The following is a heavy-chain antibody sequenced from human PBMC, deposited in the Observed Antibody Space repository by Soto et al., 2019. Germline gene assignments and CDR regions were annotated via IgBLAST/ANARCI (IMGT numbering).Heavy chain of an antibody. Sequence: QVQLVESGGGVVQPGRSMRLSCAASGFTFSSYGMHWVRQAPGKGLEWVAVICYDGSNKYYADSVKGRFTISRDNSKNTLDLHMNSLGAEDTAVYYCAAVQISGYEYYYYMDVWGKGTTVTVSS. J-gene: IGHJ6*03. CDR1: GFTFSSYG. V-gene: IGHV3-33*01. D-gene: IGHD5-12*01. CDR2: ICYDGSNK. CDR3: AAVQISGYEYYYYMDV.